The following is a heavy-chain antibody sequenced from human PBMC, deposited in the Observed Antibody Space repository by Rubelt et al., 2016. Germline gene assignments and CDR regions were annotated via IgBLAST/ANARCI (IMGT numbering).Heavy chain of an antibody. CDR2: IYYSGST. CDR3: ARRPSRDAFDI. CDR1: GGSISSYY. J-gene: IGHJ3*02. Sequence: WLTCTVSGGSISSYYWSWIRQPPGKGLEWIGYIYYSGSTNYNPSLQSRVTISVDTSKNQFSLKLSSVTAADKAVYYCARRPSRDAFDIWGQGTMVTVSS. V-gene: IGHV4-59*01.